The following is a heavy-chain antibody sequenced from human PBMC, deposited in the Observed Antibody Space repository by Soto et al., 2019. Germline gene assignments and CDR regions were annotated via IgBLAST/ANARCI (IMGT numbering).Heavy chain of an antibody. V-gene: IGHV3-11*01. Sequence: GSLRLSCAASGFPFSDNYMSWIRQAPGKGLEWVSYISSSGSIIYYADSVKGRFTISRDNAKNSLYLQMNSLRAEDTAVYYCARDLGYYESDGYFDYWGQGXLVTVYS. CDR3: ARDLGYYESDGYFDY. CDR2: ISSSGSII. D-gene: IGHD3-22*01. J-gene: IGHJ4*02. CDR1: GFPFSDNY.